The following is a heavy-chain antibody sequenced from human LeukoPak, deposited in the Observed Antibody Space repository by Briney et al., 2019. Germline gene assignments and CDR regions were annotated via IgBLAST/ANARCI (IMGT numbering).Heavy chain of an antibody. Sequence: SVKVSCKASGGTFSSYAISWVRQAPGQGLEWMGGIIPIFGTANYAQKFQGRVTITADESTSTAYMELSSLRSEDTAVYYCGTGTTGGHYMDVWGKGTTVTVSS. CDR3: GTGTTGGHYMDV. CDR1: GGTFSSYA. D-gene: IGHD1-7*01. CDR2: IIPIFGTA. V-gene: IGHV1-69*13. J-gene: IGHJ6*03.